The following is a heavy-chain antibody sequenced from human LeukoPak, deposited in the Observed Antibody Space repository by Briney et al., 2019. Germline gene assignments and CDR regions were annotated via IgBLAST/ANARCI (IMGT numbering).Heavy chain of an antibody. J-gene: IGHJ3*02. Sequence: ASVKVSCKASGYTFTSYDINWVRQATGQGLEWMGWMNPNSGNTGYAQKIQGRVTITRNTSISTAYMELSSLRSEDTAVYYCARASVGFHPYCSSTSCSNAFDIWGQGTMVTVSS. CDR2: MNPNSGNT. CDR1: GYTFTSYD. D-gene: IGHD2-2*01. CDR3: ARASVGFHPYCSSTSCSNAFDI. V-gene: IGHV1-8*03.